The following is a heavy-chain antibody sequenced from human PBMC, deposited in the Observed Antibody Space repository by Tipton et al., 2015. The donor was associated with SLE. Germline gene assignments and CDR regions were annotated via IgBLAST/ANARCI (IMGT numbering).Heavy chain of an antibody. CDR3: VKARRWELLGDY. J-gene: IGHJ4*02. V-gene: IGHV3-64D*06. D-gene: IGHD1-26*01. Sequence: LSLTCSASGFTFSSYAMHWVRQAPGKGMEYVSAISSNGGSTYYADSVKGRFTISRDNSKNTLYLQMSSLRAEDTAVYYCVKARRWELLGDYWGQGTLVTVSS. CDR2: ISSNGGST. CDR1: GFTFSSYA.